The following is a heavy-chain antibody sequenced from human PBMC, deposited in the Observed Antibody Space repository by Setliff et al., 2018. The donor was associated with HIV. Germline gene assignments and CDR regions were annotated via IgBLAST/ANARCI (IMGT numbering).Heavy chain of an antibody. CDR3: ARDRFMNWYSDL. V-gene: IGHV3-66*02. CDR1: GFSFSTSW. CDR2: IYTGTGT. D-gene: IGHD3-16*01. J-gene: IGHJ2*01. Sequence: GGSLRLSCAASGFSFSTSWVHWVRQAPGRRLVWVSVIYTGTGTYYADSVKGRFTISRDNSKNTLYLQMNSLRVEDTAVYYCARDRFMNWYSDLWGRGTLVTVSS.